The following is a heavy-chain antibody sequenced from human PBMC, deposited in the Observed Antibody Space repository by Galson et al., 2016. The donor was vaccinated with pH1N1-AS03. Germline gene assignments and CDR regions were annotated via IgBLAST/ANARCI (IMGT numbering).Heavy chain of an antibody. Sequence: CAGSGFTFSDHHMDWVRQAPGKGLAWVGRISDKIRGHTTEYAVSVKGRFTISRDNAKNSLYLQMNSLRVEDTAVYYCARDLNWDNAWGQGTLVTVSS. CDR3: ARDLNWDNA. CDR1: GFTFSDHH. J-gene: IGHJ5*02. V-gene: IGHV3-72*01. CDR2: ISDKIRGHTT.